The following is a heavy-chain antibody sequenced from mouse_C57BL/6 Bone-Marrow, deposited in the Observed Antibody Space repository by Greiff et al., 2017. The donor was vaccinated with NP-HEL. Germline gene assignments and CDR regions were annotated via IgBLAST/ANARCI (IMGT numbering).Heavy chain of an antibody. CDR3: ARLMGYDDQYYFDY. V-gene: IGHV1-77*01. CDR1: GYTFTDYY. D-gene: IGHD2-2*01. CDR2: IGPGSGST. J-gene: IGHJ2*01. Sequence: QVQLQQSGAELVKPGASVKISCKASGYTFTDYYINWVKQRPGQGLEWIGKIGPGSGSTYYNEKFKGKATLTADKSSSTAYMQLSSLTSEDTAVYFCARLMGYDDQYYFDYGGQGTTLTVSS.